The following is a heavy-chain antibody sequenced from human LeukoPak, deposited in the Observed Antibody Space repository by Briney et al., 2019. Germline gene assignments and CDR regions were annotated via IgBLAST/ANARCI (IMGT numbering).Heavy chain of an antibody. CDR3: ARTTEGYAGGPGYSYYYYMDV. CDR2: IYYSGST. V-gene: IGHV4-39*07. Sequence: SETLSLTCTVSGGSISSRPYYWGWIRQPPGKGLEWIGNIYYSGSTYYSPSLTGRVIISLDTSKNQFSLKLRSVTAADTAVYYCARTTEGYAGGPGYSYYYYMDVWGKGTTVTISS. CDR1: GGSISSRPYY. D-gene: IGHD5-12*01. J-gene: IGHJ6*03.